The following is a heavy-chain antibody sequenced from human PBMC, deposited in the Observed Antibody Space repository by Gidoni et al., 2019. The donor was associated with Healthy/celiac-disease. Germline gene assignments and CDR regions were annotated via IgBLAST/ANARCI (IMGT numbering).Heavy chain of an antibody. V-gene: IGHV3-30-3*01. CDR2: ISYDGSNK. J-gene: IGHJ4*02. Sequence: QVQLVESGGGVVQPGRALRPSCAASGLTFSSYAMNWVRQAPGKGLEWVAVISYDGSNKYYADSVKGRFTISRDNSKNTLYLQMNSLRAEDTAVYYGAREAETISDYWGQGTLVTVSS. CDR1: GLTFSSYA. D-gene: IGHD2-21*01. CDR3: AREAETISDY.